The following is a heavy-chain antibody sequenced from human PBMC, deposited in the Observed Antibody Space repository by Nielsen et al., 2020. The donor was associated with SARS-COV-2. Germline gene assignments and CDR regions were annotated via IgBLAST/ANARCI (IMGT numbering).Heavy chain of an antibody. CDR1: EFTFSGYG. CDR2: IRYDGSTE. Sequence: GESLKISCAASEFTFSGYGMHWVRQAPGKGLEWVAFIRYDGSTEYYADSVKGRFTISRDNSKNTLYLQMNSLRAEDTALYYCTRDSNGMDVWGRGTTVTVSS. CDR3: TRDSNGMDV. J-gene: IGHJ6*02. V-gene: IGHV3-30*02.